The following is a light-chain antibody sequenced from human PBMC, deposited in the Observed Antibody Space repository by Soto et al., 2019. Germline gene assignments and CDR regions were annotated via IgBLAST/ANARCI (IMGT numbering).Light chain of an antibody. V-gene: IGLV2-8*01. CDR3: PSYLGCDIWV. CDR2: EVS. J-gene: IGLJ3*02. CDR1: SSDVGAYKY. Sequence: QSALTQPPSASGSPGQSVTISCTGTSSDVGAYKYVSWYQQYPGKAPKLMIYEVSKRPSGVPDRFSGSKSGNTASLTVSGLQAEDEADYYCPSYLGCDIWVFGGGTKVTVL.